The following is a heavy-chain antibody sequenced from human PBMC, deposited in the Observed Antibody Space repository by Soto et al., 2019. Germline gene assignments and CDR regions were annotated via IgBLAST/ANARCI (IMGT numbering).Heavy chain of an antibody. D-gene: IGHD1-1*01. Sequence: QVQLVQSGAEMKNPGSSVKVSCKAYGGTFSTYGISWVRQAHGQGLEWLGGFIPIFGSSNYEQRFQGRVTIPADEPTSTAYRQLSSLRFDATAVYYCARGEITAGSVPYSMDVWGQGTMVAVSS. CDR1: GGTFSTYG. CDR3: ARGEITAGSVPYSMDV. CDR2: FIPIFGSS. J-gene: IGHJ6*02. V-gene: IGHV1-69*01.